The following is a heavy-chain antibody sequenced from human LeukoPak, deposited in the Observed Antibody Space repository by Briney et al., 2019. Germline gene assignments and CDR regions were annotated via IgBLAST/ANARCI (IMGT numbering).Heavy chain of an antibody. J-gene: IGHJ4*02. Sequence: ASVKVSCKTSEYTFTGYYMHWVRLAPGQELEWMGWINPNSGATDYAQKFQDRVTMTRDTSINTAYMELSILRSDDTAVYYCARGFGSRGIDYWGQGTLVTVSS. V-gene: IGHV1-2*02. CDR3: ARGFGSRGIDY. D-gene: IGHD2-2*01. CDR2: INPNSGAT. CDR1: EYTFTGYY.